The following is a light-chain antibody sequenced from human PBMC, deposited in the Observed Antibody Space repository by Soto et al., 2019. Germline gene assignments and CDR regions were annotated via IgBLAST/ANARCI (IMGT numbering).Light chain of an antibody. J-gene: IGKJ5*01. CDR1: QSVRSH. CDR3: QQRSDWPIT. CDR2: EAS. Sequence: EIVLTQSPATLSLSPGERATLSCRGSQSVRSHLVWYQQKPGQAPRLLIYEASNRATGISARFSGSGSGTDFTLTISSLEPEDFAVYYCQQRSDWPITFGQGTRLEIK. V-gene: IGKV3-11*01.